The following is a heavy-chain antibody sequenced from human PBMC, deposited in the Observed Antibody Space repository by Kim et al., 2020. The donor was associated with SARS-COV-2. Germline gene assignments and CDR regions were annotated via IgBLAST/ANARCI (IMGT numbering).Heavy chain of an antibody. Sequence: ADSVKGRFTLSRDNSKNSLYLHMNSLRTEDSALYYCAKSDSGSRNYSFDYWGQGTLVTVSS. J-gene: IGHJ4*02. V-gene: IGHV3-43*01. D-gene: IGHD1-26*01. CDR3: AKSDSGSRNYSFDY.